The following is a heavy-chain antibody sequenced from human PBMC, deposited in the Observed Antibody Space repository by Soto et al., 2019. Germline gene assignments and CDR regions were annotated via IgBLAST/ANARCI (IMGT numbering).Heavy chain of an antibody. Sequence: QVHLVQSGAEVKQPGSSVRVSCKASGGSFSSYVISWVRQAPGQGLEWMGGIIPMFGTANYEQRFQGRLTINAYERTNTAYMELSTLRSEDSAVYYCATSSRKPCRGDTCFENWFDPWGQGTRVTVSS. J-gene: IGHJ5*02. V-gene: IGHV1-69*01. D-gene: IGHD2-21*02. CDR3: ATSSRKPCRGDTCFENWFDP. CDR2: IIPMFGTA. CDR1: GGSFSSYV.